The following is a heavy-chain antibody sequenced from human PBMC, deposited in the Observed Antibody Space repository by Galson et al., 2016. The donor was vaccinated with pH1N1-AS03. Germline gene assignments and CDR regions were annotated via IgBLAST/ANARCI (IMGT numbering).Heavy chain of an antibody. CDR1: GYIFTGFY. J-gene: IGHJ6*02. V-gene: IGHV1-2*04. CDR3: ARDPRGPLSSATCATTSYFVMDV. CDR2: INPNNGVT. Sequence: QSGAEVKKPGASVKVSCKASGYIFTGFYVHWVRQAPGQGLEWMGWINPNNGVTNYAQKFQAWFTMTGATSISTAYMALHGLKSDDTAASYCARDPRGPLSSATCATTSYFVMDVWGQGTTVIVSS. D-gene: IGHD1-1*01.